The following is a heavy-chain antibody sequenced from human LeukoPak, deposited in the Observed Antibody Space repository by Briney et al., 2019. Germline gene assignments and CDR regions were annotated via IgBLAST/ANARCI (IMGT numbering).Heavy chain of an antibody. Sequence: PGGSLRLSCAASGFTFSSYGMHWVRQAPGKGLEWVAGIWHDGSNKYYVDSVQGRFTISRDNSKNTLYLQMSSLRAEDTAVYYCARGDYYDSSGYYFPDAFDIWGQGTMVTVSS. CDR2: IWHDGSNK. CDR1: GFTFSSYG. J-gene: IGHJ3*02. CDR3: ARGDYYDSSGYYFPDAFDI. D-gene: IGHD3-22*01. V-gene: IGHV3-33*08.